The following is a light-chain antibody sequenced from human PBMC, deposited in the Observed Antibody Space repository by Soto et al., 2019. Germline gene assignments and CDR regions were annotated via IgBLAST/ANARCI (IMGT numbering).Light chain of an antibody. CDR1: QSIDNW. CDR2: DAS. CDR3: QHYGGYPYT. V-gene: IGKV1-5*01. J-gene: IGKJ2*01. Sequence: DIQMTQSPSPLSSSIGDRVTITCRASQSIDNWLAWYQQKPGKAPQLLIYDASRVKTGVPSRFTASGSGTEFTLTINTLQADDSATYFCQHYGGYPYTFGPGTKVEIK.